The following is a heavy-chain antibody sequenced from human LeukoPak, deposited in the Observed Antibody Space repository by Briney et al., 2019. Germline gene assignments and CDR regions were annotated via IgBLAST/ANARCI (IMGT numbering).Heavy chain of an antibody. CDR1: GYTFTSNY. CDR3: ARDQEGFDY. CDR2: IYPRDGST. Sequence: GASVKVSCKASGYTFTSNYIHWVRQAPGQGLEWMGMIYPRDGSTGYAQKFQGRVTVTRDTSTSTVHMELSGLRSEDTAVYYCARDQEGFDYWGQGTLVTVSS. V-gene: IGHV1-46*01. J-gene: IGHJ4*02.